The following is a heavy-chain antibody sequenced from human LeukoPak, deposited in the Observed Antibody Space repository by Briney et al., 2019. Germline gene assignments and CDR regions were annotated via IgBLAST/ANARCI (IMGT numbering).Heavy chain of an antibody. V-gene: IGHV4-39*07. CDR2: IFYSGST. Sequence: SETLSLTCTVSSGSNSTSNYRGWVRQPPGKALEWIGNIFYSGSTYYSPSLKSRVTISLDTSRNQFSLKLNSVTAADTAVYYCAKSNGYGLIDIWGQGTMVTVSS. CDR1: SGSNSTSNY. D-gene: IGHD3-22*01. J-gene: IGHJ3*02. CDR3: AKSNGYGLIDI.